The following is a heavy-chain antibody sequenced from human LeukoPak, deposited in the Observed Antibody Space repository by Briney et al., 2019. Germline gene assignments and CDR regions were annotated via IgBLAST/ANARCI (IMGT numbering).Heavy chain of an antibody. V-gene: IGHV3-7*01. J-gene: IGHJ4*02. CDR2: IKQDGSEK. D-gene: IGHD6-6*01. CDR3: ARDQAVSSEFDY. Sequence: GGSLRLSCAASGFTFSSFWMSWVRQAPGKGLEWVANIKQDGSEKYYVDSVKGRFTISRDNAKNSLYLQMNSLGAEDTAVYYCARDQAVSSEFDYWGQGTLVTVSS. CDR1: GFTFSSFW.